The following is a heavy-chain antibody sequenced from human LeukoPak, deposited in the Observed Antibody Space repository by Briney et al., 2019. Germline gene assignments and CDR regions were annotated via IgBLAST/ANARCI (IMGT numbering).Heavy chain of an antibody. CDR2: MNPNSGNT. J-gene: IGHJ4*02. CDR1: GYTFTSYD. Sequence: ASVKVSCRASGYTFTSYDINWVRQATGQGLEWMGWMNPNSGNTGYAQKFQGRVTMTRNTSISTAYMELSSLRSEDTAVYYCARGFQLPSRFDYWGQGTLVTVSS. V-gene: IGHV1-8*01. D-gene: IGHD2-2*01. CDR3: ARGFQLPSRFDY.